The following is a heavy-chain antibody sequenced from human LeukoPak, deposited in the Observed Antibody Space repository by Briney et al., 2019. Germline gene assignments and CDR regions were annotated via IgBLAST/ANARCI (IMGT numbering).Heavy chain of an antibody. Sequence: GGSLRLSCAASGFTLCVYWMTWVRQAPGKGLEWVAVITYDGSNKYYADSVKGRFTISRDNSKNTLYLQMNSLRAEDTAVYYCAKDLYYYGSGSGEPDYYYYGMDVWGQGTTVTVSS. D-gene: IGHD3-10*01. CDR2: ITYDGSNK. J-gene: IGHJ6*02. CDR3: AKDLYYYGSGSGEPDYYYYGMDV. V-gene: IGHV3-30*18. CDR1: GFTLCVYW.